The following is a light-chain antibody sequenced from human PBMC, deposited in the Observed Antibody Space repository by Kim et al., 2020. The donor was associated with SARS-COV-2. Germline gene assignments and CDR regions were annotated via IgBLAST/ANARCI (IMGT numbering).Light chain of an antibody. CDR3: QAWDSGTVV. CDR2: QDD. Sequence: SYELTQPPSVSVSPGQTASITCSGDKLTDKYVCWYQQKSGQSPVLVIFQDDKRPSGIPERFSGSNSGNTATLTISGTQAIDEADYYCQAWDSGTVVFGGGTQLTVL. CDR1: KLTDKY. J-gene: IGLJ3*02. V-gene: IGLV3-1*01.